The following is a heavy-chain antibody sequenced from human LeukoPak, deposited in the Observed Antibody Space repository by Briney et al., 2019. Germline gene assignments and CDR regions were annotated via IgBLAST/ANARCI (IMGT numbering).Heavy chain of an antibody. CDR2: ISYNGDGT. Sequence: GGSLRLSCAASGFSFSKFAMHWVRQAPGRGLESVSGISYNGDGTYYANSVKGRFIISRDNSKKTLYLQVGSLRVEDMGVYYCARGHFWSGYTYQDYFYYMDVWGKGTAVTVSS. J-gene: IGHJ6*03. D-gene: IGHD3-3*02. V-gene: IGHV3-64*01. CDR3: ARGHFWSGYTYQDYFYYMDV. CDR1: GFSFSKFA.